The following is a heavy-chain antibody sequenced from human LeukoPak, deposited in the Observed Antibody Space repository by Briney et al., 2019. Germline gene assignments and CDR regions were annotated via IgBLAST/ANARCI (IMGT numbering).Heavy chain of an antibody. V-gene: IGHV3-21*01. CDR2: ISSSSSYI. CDR3: ARGTLGYCSSTSCYTFDP. CDR1: GFTFSSYS. J-gene: IGHJ5*02. Sequence: PGGSLRLPCAASGFTFSSYSMNWVRQAPGKGLEWVSSISSSSSYIYYADSVKGRFTISRDNAKNSLYLQMNSLRAEDTAVYYCARGTLGYCSSTSCYTFDPWGQGTLVTVSS. D-gene: IGHD2-2*02.